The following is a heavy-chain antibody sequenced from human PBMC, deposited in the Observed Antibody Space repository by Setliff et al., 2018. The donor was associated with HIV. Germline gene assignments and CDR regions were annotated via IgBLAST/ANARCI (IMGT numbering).Heavy chain of an antibody. J-gene: IGHJ5*02. Sequence: PSETLSLTCAVYGGSFSGHYWSWIRQPPGKGLEWLANVYYSGGTYYNPSLNSRVTISVDTSKNQFSLKVNSVTAADTAVYYCARHPPNLDWLDPWGQGTLVTVSS. CDR2: VYYSGGT. CDR3: ARHPPNLDWLDP. V-gene: IGHV4-34*01. CDR1: GGSFSGHY.